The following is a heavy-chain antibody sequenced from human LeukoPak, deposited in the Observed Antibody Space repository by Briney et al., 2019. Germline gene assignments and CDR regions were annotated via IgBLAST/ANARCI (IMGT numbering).Heavy chain of an antibody. D-gene: IGHD3-22*01. V-gene: IGHV4-30-4*01. CDR2: ICYSGST. CDR3: ARTFDYYDSSGQNWFDP. Sequence: PSQTLSLTCTVSGGSISSGDYYWSWIRQPPGKGLEWIGYICYSGSTYYNPSLKSRVTISVDTSKNQFSLKLSSVTAADTAVYYCARTFDYYDSSGQNWFDPWGQGTLVTVSS. CDR1: GGSISSGDYY. J-gene: IGHJ5*02.